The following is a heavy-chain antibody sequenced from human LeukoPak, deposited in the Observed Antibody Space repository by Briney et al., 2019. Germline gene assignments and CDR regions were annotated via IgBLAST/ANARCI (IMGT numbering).Heavy chain of an antibody. CDR2: IIPIFGTA. J-gene: IGHJ3*02. D-gene: IGHD2-15*01. Sequence: GASVKVSCRASGYTFTDYYMHWVRQAPGQGLECMGGIIPIFGTANYAQKFQGRVTITADESTSTAYMELSSLRYEDTAVYYCARVWCSGGSCYSSRGAFDIWGQGTMVTVSS. CDR1: GYTFTDYY. CDR3: ARVWCSGGSCYSSRGAFDI. V-gene: IGHV1-69*13.